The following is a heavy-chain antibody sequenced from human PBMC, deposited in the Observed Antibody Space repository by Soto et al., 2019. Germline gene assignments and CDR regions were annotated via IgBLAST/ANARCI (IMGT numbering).Heavy chain of an antibody. CDR1: GFIFDDYA. CDR3: VKGVHIVAVTAPLGS. J-gene: IGHJ5*02. Sequence: EVQLVESGGGLVQPGRSLRLSCAASGFIFDDYAMHWVRQAPGKGLHWVSGISWNSDSILYADSVKGRFTISRDNAKNSLYLQMDSLRPEVTALYYCVKGVHIVAVTAPLGSWGQGTQVTVSS. CDR2: ISWNSDSI. D-gene: IGHD2-21*02. V-gene: IGHV3-9*01.